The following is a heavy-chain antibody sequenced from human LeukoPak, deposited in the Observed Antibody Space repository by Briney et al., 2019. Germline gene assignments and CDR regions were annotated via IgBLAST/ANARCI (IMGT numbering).Heavy chain of an antibody. V-gene: IGHV1-2*02. CDR3: ARDVAGGVNIVGATTGGYYFDY. D-gene: IGHD1-26*01. Sequence: GASVKVSCKASGYTFTGYYMHWVRQAPGQGLEWMGWINPNSGGTNYAQKFQGRVTMTRDTSISTAYMELSRLRSDDTAVYYCARDVAGGVNIVGATTGGYYFDYWGQGTLVTVST. J-gene: IGHJ4*02. CDR1: GYTFTGYY. CDR2: INPNSGGT.